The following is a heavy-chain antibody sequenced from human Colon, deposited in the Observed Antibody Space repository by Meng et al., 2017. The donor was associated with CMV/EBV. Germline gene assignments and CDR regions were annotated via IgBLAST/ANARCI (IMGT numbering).Heavy chain of an antibody. CDR2: ITTDNGKT. CDR1: GYTFTSYG. D-gene: IGHD6-6*01. V-gene: IGHV1-18*03. J-gene: IGHJ5*02. CDR3: ARGSDWFDP. Sequence: ASVKVSCKTSGYTFTSYGISWVRQAPGQGLEWMGWITTDNGKTKYAQKLQGRVTMTTDTSTSTAYMELRSLRSDDMAVYYCARGSDWFDPWGQGTLVTGSS.